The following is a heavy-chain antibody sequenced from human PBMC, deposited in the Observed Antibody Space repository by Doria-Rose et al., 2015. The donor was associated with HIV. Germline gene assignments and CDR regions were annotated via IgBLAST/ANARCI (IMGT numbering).Heavy chain of an antibody. J-gene: IGHJ4*02. Sequence: ETGPVLVKPTETLTLTCTVSGVSLSSPGMGVSWIRQPPGKALEWLANIFSDDERSYKTSLKSRLTISRSTSKSQVDVTMTDMDPVDTATYYCARIKSSRWYHKYYFDFWGQGPLVIVSA. V-gene: IGHV2-26*01. D-gene: IGHD6-13*01. CDR3: ARIKSSRWYHKYYFDF. CDR2: IFSDDER. CDR1: GVSLSSPGMG.